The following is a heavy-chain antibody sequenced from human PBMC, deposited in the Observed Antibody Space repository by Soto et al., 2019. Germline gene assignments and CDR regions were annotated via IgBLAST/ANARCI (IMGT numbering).Heavy chain of an antibody. CDR1: GGTFSSYA. CDR2: IIPIFGTA. V-gene: IGHV1-69*01. J-gene: IGHJ6*02. D-gene: IGHD1-20*01. CDR3: ARDITGTTFASYYYYGMDV. Sequence: QVQLVQSGAEVKKPGSSVKVSCKASGGTFSSYAISWVRQAPGQGLEWMGGIIPIFGTANYAQKFQGRVTITADESTSTAYMELSSLRSEDTDVYYCARDITGTTFASYYYYGMDVWGQGTTVTVSS.